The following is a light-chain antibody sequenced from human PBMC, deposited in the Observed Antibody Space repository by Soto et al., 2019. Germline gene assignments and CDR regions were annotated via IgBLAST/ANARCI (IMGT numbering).Light chain of an antibody. Sequence: QSVLTQPASVSGSPGQSITISCSGSSGDVGNYDLVSWYQQIPGKAPQLMIFEVSRRPSRVSDRFSGSKSGNTASLTISGLQAEAEGDFYCCSYAGNGAWVFGGGTKVTVL. CDR2: EVS. J-gene: IGLJ3*02. CDR3: CSYAGNGAWV. V-gene: IGLV2-23*02. CDR1: SGDVGNYDL.